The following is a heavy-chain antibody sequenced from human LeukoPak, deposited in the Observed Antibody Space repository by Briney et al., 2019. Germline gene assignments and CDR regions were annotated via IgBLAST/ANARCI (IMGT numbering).Heavy chain of an antibody. CDR1: GFTFSTYW. CDR2: IKQDGSEK. Sequence: GGSLRLSCAASGFTFSTYWMSWVRQAPGKGLEWVANIKQDGSEKYYVDSVKGRFTISRDNTKNSLYLQMNSLRAEDTAMYYCARDSAGNDYWGQGTLVTVSS. CDR3: ARDSAGNDY. D-gene: IGHD6-13*01. J-gene: IGHJ4*02. V-gene: IGHV3-7*01.